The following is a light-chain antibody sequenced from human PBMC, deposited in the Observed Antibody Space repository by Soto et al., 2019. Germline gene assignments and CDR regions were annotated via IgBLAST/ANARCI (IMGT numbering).Light chain of an antibody. CDR2: VAS. J-gene: IGKJ5*01. V-gene: IGKV1-39*01. CDR3: QQSYGTPIT. Sequence: DIQMTQSPSSLSAPPGDRVNITCRASQSISRYLNWYQQKPGKAPXLLIYVASSLQSEVPSRFSGSGSGTDFTLTITSLQPEEFAIYYCQQSYGTPITFGQGTRLEI. CDR1: QSISRY.